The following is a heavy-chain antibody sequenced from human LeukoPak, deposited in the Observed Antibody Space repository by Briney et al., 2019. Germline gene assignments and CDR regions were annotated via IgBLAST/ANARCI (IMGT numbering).Heavy chain of an antibody. V-gene: IGHV3-11*01. CDR1: GFTLSDYY. J-gene: IGHJ4*02. CDR3: ARRRDFIDY. CDR2: SSSSGSTI. Sequence: GGSLRLSCAASGFTLSDYYMGWIRQAPGRGLEWVSYSSSSGSTIYYADSVRGRFAISGDNAKNSLYLQMNSLRAEDTAVYYCARRRDFIDYWGQGTLVAVSS. D-gene: IGHD3/OR15-3a*01.